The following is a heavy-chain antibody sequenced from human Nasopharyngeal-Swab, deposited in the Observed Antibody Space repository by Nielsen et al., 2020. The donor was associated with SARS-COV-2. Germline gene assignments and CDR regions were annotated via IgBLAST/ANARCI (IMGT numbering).Heavy chain of an antibody. V-gene: IGHV1-18*01. CDR2: ISAYNGNT. J-gene: IGHJ6*02. CDR3: ARVGTPRSYYYYYGMDV. Sequence: ASVKVSCNASGYTFTSYGISWVRQAPGQGLEWMGWISAYNGNTNYAQKLQGRVTMTTDTSTSTAYMELRSLRSDDTAVYYCARVGTPRSYYYYYGMDVWGQGTTVTVSS. CDR1: GYTFTSYG. D-gene: IGHD1/OR15-1a*01.